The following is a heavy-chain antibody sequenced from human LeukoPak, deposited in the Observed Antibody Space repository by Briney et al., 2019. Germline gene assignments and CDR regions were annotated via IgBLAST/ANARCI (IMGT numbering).Heavy chain of an antibody. CDR2: IRYDGSYE. CDR3: AKDGGLHLYYYYNYMDI. V-gene: IGHV3-30*02. D-gene: IGHD5-24*01. Sequence: GGSLGLSCAASGFTFNSYGMHWVRQAPGKGLEWVAFIRYDGSYEYYADSVKGRFTLSRDNSKTTLYLQMNSLRSEDTAVYYCAKDGGLHLYYYYNYMDIWGKGTTVTVSS. CDR1: GFTFNSYG. J-gene: IGHJ6*03.